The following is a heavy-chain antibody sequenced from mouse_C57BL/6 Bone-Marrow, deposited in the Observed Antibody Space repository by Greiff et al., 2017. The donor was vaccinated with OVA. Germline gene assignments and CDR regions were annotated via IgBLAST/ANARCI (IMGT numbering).Heavy chain of an antibody. D-gene: IGHD2-10*02. CDR3: ALGGGFAY. Sequence: VHVKQSGPVMVKPGASVKMSCKASGYTFTDYYMNWVKQSHGKSLEWIGVINPYNGGTSYNQKFKGKATLTVDKSSSTAYMELNSLTSEDSAVYYCALGGGFAYWGQGTLVTVSA. V-gene: IGHV1-19*01. CDR2: INPYNGGT. J-gene: IGHJ3*01. CDR1: GYTFTDYY.